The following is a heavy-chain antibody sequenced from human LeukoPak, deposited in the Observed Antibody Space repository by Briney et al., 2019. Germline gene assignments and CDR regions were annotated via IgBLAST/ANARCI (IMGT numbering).Heavy chain of an antibody. Sequence: GGSLRLSCAASGFTFSGSAMHWVRQASGKGLEWVGRIRSKANSYATAYAASVKGRFTISRDDSKNTAYLQMNSLKTEDTAVYYCFYDYVWGSYREDYWGQGTLVTVSS. J-gene: IGHJ4*02. CDR1: GFTFSGSA. CDR3: FYDYVWGSYREDY. D-gene: IGHD3-16*02. CDR2: IRSKANSYAT. V-gene: IGHV3-73*01.